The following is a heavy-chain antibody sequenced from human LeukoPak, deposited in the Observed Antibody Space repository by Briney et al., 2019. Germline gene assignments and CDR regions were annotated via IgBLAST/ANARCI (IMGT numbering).Heavy chain of an antibody. CDR3: VKGRISEDGLDL. J-gene: IGHJ4*02. D-gene: IGHD6-13*01. V-gene: IGHV3-23*01. CDR1: GFTFSRSA. Sequence: GGSLRPSCAASGFTFSRSAMTWVRQTPGKGLDWVSSISSSGNTYYADSVKGRFTISRDNSKNMLYLQMNSLRAEDTAVYYCVKGRISEDGLDLWGQGTLVTVSS. CDR2: ISSSGNT.